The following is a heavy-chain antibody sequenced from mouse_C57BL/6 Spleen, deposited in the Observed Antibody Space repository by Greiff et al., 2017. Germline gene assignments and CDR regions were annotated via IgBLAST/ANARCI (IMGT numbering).Heavy chain of an antibody. D-gene: IGHD3-2*02. Sequence: EVQLQQSGPVLVKPGASVKMSCKASGYTFTDYYMNWVKQSHGKSLEWIGVINPYNGGTSYNQKFKGKATLTVDKSSSTAYMVLNSLTSEDSAVYYCAGDSSGYVRAMDYWGQGTSVTVSS. J-gene: IGHJ4*01. CDR2: INPYNGGT. CDR1: GYTFTDYY. V-gene: IGHV1-19*01. CDR3: AGDSSGYVRAMDY.